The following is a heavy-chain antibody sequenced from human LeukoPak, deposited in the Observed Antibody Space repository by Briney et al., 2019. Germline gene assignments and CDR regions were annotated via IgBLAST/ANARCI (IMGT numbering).Heavy chain of an antibody. V-gene: IGHV3-21*01. CDR3: ARALTTLTYEGY. Sequence: GGSLRLSCAASGFTFSSYWMSWVRQAPGKGLEWVSSISGSNSYIFYADSVKGRFTVSRDNAKDSLYLQMNSLRAEDTAVYYCARALTTLTYEGYWGQGTLVTVSS. CDR2: ISGSNSYI. CDR1: GFTFSSYW. J-gene: IGHJ4*02. D-gene: IGHD1-1*01.